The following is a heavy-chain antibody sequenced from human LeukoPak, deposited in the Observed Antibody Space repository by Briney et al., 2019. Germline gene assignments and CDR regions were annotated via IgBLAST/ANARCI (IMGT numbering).Heavy chain of an antibody. CDR2: IYYSGST. J-gene: IGHJ4*02. D-gene: IGHD3-10*01. V-gene: IGHV4-59*01. CDR1: GGSISSYY. Sequence: SETLSLTCTVSGGSISSYYWSWIRQPPGKGLEWIGYIYYSGSTNYNPSLKSRVTISVDTSKNQFSLKLSSVTAADTAVYYCARGLRYYGSGSYPDYWGQGTLVTVSS. CDR3: ARGLRYYGSGSYPDY.